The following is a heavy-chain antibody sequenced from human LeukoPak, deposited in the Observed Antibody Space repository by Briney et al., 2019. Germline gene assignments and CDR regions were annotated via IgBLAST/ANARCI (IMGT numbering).Heavy chain of an antibody. V-gene: IGHV1-2*02. CDR3: ARDLRHYYYMDV. Sequence: ASVKVSCKASGNTFTGYYMHWVRQAPGQGLEWMGWINPNSGGTNYAQKFQGRVTMTRDTSISTAYMELSRLRSDDTAVYYCARDLRHYYYMDVWGKGTTVTVSS. CDR2: INPNSGGT. CDR1: GNTFTGYY. J-gene: IGHJ6*03.